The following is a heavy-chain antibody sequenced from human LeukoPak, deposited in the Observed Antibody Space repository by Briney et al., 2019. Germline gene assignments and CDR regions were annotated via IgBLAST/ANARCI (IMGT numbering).Heavy chain of an antibody. CDR3: ARVSTAAVIDY. D-gene: IGHD6-13*01. J-gene: IGHJ4*02. CDR2: VYYSGST. CDR1: GGSISSGGYY. Sequence: SQTLSLTCTVSGGSISSGGYYWSWIRQHPGKGLEWIGYVYYSGSTYYNPSLKSRVTISVDTSKNQFSLKLSSVTAADTAVYYCARVSTAAVIDYWGQGTLITVSS. V-gene: IGHV4-31*03.